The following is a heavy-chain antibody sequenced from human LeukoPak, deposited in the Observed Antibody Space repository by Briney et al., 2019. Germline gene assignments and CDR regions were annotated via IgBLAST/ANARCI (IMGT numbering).Heavy chain of an antibody. J-gene: IGHJ4*02. CDR1: GFTVSSNY. CDR3: ARAVGATSYYFDY. V-gene: IGHV3-66*01. CDR2: IYSGGST. Sequence: PGGSLRLSCAASGFTVSSNYMSWVRQAPGKGLEWVSVIYSGGSTYYADSVKGRFTISRDNSKNTLYLQMNSLRAEDTAVYYCARAVGATSYYFDYWGQGTLVTVSS. D-gene: IGHD1-26*01.